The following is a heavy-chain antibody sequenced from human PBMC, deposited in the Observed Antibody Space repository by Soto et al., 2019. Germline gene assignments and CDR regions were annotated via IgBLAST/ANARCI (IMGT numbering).Heavy chain of an antibody. J-gene: IGHJ6*02. Sequence: GGSLRLSCAASGFTFSSYAMHWVRQAPGKGLEWVAVISYDGSNKYYADFVKGRFTISRDNSKNTLYLQMNSLRAEDTAVYYCARDLLSVAAHPQSGMDVWGQGTTVTVSS. CDR2: ISYDGSNK. CDR1: GFTFSSYA. V-gene: IGHV3-30-3*01. D-gene: IGHD2-15*01. CDR3: ARDLLSVAAHPQSGMDV.